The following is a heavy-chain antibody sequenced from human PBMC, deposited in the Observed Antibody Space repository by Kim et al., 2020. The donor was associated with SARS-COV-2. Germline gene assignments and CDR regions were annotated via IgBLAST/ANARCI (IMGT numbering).Heavy chain of an antibody. J-gene: IGHJ5*02. V-gene: IGHV5-51*01. CDR3: ARRARDGFDP. CDR2: ET. Sequence: ETSYSPSFPVQVTISADKSISTAYLQWSSLKASDTAMYYCARRARDGFDPWGQGTLVTVSS.